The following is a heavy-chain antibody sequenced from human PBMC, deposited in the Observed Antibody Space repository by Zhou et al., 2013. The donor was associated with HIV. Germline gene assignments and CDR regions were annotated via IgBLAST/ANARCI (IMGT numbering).Heavy chain of an antibody. D-gene: IGHD3-10*01. CDR3: ARDHYLYSGSGERGYCMDV. J-gene: IGHJ6*03. Sequence: QVHLVQSGAEVRKPGASVKVSCKTSGYTFTSHDINWVRQATGQGLEWVGWMNPNSGDTAYAQKFQGRVTMTTDTSTDTAYMELRSLRSDDTAVYYCARDHYLYSGSGERGYCMDVWGKGTAVTVSS. CDR1: GYTFTSHD. CDR2: MNPNSGDT. V-gene: IGHV1-8*02.